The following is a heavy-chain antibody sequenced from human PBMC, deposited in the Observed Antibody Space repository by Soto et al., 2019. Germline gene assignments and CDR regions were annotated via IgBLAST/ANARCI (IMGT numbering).Heavy chain of an antibody. CDR2: IWYDGSNK. Sequence: QVQLVESGGGVVQPGRSLRLSCAASGFTFSSYGMHWVRQAPGKGLEWVAVIWYDGSNKYYADSVKGRFTISRDNSKNTLDLQMNSLRAEDTAVYYCARAQGWAVGPLDYWGQGTLVTVSS. CDR3: ARAQGWAVGPLDY. CDR1: GFTFSSYG. D-gene: IGHD6-19*01. V-gene: IGHV3-33*01. J-gene: IGHJ4*02.